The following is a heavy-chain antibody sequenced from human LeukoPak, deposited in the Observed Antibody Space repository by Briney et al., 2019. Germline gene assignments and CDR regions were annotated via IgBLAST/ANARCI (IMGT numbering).Heavy chain of an antibody. CDR2: ISAYNGNT. Sequence: ASVKVSCKASGYTFTSYGISWVRQAPGQGLEWMGWISAYNGNTNYAQKLQGRVTMTTDTSTSTAYMELRSLRSDDTAVYYCARDSYYGSGRPTYYYYMDVWGKGTTVTISS. V-gene: IGHV1-18*01. D-gene: IGHD3-10*01. CDR1: GYTFTSYG. J-gene: IGHJ6*03. CDR3: ARDSYYGSGRPTYYYYMDV.